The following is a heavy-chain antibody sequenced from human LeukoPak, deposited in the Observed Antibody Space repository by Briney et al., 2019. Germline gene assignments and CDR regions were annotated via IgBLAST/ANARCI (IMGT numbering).Heavy chain of an antibody. CDR3: ARVSLWFGEYYMDV. D-gene: IGHD3-10*01. CDR2: ISSSSSTI. V-gene: IGHV3-48*01. Sequence: GGSLRLSCAASGFTFSSYSMNWFRQAPGKGLEWVSYISSSSSTIYYADSVKGRFTISRDNAKNSLYLQMNSLRAEDTAVYYCARVSLWFGEYYMDVWGKGTTVTVSS. J-gene: IGHJ6*03. CDR1: GFTFSSYS.